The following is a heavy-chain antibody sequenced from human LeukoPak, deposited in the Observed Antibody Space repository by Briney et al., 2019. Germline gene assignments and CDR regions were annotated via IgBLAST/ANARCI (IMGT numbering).Heavy chain of an antibody. Sequence: AGGSLRPSCAASGFTFSSYGMSWVRQAPGRGLEWVSRISGSGDRTHHADPVKGRFTISRENSKNTLYLQMNSLRAEDTAVYYCAKDGSIVYSYTYLDYWGQGPLVTVSS. CDR2: ISGSGDRT. D-gene: IGHD3-16*01. CDR3: AKDGSIVYSYTYLDY. CDR1: GFTFSSYG. V-gene: IGHV3-23*01. J-gene: IGHJ4*02.